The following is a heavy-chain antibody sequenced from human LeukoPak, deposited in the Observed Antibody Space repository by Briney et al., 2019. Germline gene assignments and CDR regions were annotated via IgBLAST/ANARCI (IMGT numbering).Heavy chain of an antibody. CDR2: INHSGST. CDR1: GGSFSGYY. Sequence: SETLSLTCAVYGGSFSGYYWSWIRQPPGKGLEWIGEINHSGSTNYNPSLKSRVTMSVDTSKNQSSLKLSSVTAGDTAVYYCARRKYYYDSSGLFVWGKGTTVTVSS. CDR3: ARRKYYYDSSGLFV. J-gene: IGHJ6*04. V-gene: IGHV4-34*01. D-gene: IGHD3-22*01.